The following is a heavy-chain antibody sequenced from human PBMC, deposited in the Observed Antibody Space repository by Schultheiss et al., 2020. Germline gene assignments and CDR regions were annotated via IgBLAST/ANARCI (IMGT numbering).Heavy chain of an antibody. Sequence: SETLSLTCAVYGGSFSGYYWSWIRQPPGKGLEWVGEINHSGSTNYNPSLKSRVTISVDTSKNQFSLKLSSVTSADTAVYYCARLAGDYGVWWFDPWGQGTLVT. D-gene: IGHD4-17*01. J-gene: IGHJ5*02. CDR3: ARLAGDYGVWWFDP. CDR1: GGSFSGYY. V-gene: IGHV4-34*01. CDR2: INHSGST.